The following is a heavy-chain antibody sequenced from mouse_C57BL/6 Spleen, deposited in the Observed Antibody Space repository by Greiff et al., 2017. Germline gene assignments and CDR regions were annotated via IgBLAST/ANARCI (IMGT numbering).Heavy chain of an antibody. CDR2: ISSGGDYI. Sequence: EVKLVESGEGLVKPGGSLKLSCAASGFTFSSYAMSWVRQTPEKRLEWVAYISSGGDYIYYADTVKGRFTISRDNARNTLYLQMSSLKSEDTAMYYCTRDPTVVAPYFDYWGQGTTLTVSS. J-gene: IGHJ2*01. V-gene: IGHV5-9-1*02. CDR1: GFTFSSYA. D-gene: IGHD1-1*01. CDR3: TRDPTVVAPYFDY.